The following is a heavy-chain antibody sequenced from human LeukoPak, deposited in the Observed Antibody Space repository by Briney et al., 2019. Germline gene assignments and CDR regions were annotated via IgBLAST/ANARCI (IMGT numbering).Heavy chain of an antibody. V-gene: IGHV3-23*01. D-gene: IGHD6-6*01. Sequence: GGSLRLSCAASGFTFTSYAMSWVRQAPGKGLEWVSAISGSGVTTYYADSVKGRFTISRDNSGNTLYLQMNSLRAEDTAVYYCAKDGQYSSSSPYYFDYWGQGTLVTVSS. J-gene: IGHJ4*02. CDR3: AKDGQYSSSSPYYFDY. CDR1: GFTFTSYA. CDR2: ISGSGVTT.